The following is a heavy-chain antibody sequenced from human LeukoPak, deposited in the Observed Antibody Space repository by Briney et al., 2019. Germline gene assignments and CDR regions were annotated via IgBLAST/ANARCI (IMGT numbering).Heavy chain of an antibody. Sequence: AGGSLRLSCAASGFTFSSYAMSWVRQAPGKGLEWVSAISGSGGSTYYADSVKGRFTISRDNSKNTLYLQMNSLRAEDTAVYYCAKGSRPRYCSSTSCPEDVWGQGTTVTVSS. J-gene: IGHJ6*02. CDR1: GFTFSSYA. D-gene: IGHD2-2*01. CDR2: ISGSGGST. V-gene: IGHV3-23*01. CDR3: AKGSRPRYCSSTSCPEDV.